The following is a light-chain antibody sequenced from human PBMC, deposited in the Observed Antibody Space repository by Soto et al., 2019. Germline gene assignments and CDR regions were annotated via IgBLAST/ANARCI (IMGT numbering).Light chain of an antibody. J-gene: IGKJ3*01. V-gene: IGKV1-27*01. CDR2: AAY. Sequence: DIQMTQSPSSLSASVGDRVTITCRASQGITNYLAWYQQKPGKVPKLLISAAYTLQSGVPPRFSGSGSGTDFTLTISSLQPEDVATYYCQRYNSAPLTFGPGTRVDI. CDR1: QGITNY. CDR3: QRYNSAPLT.